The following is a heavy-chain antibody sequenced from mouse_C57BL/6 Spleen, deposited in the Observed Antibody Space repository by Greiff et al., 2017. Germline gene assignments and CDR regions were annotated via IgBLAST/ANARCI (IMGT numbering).Heavy chain of an antibody. CDR2: INPNNGGT. V-gene: IGHV1-26*01. CDR1: GYTFTDYY. CDR3: ARRGVPFAY. J-gene: IGHJ3*01. Sequence: VQLQQSGPELVKPGASVKISCKASGYTFTDYYMNWVKQSHGKSLEWIGDINPNNGGTSYNQKFKGKATLTVDKSSSTAYMELRSLTSEDSAVYYCARRGVPFAYWGQGTLVTVSA.